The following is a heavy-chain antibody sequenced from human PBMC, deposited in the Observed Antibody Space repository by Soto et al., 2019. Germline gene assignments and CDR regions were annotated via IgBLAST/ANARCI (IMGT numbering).Heavy chain of an antibody. Sequence: SVKVSCKASGGTFSSYAISWVRQAPGQGLEWMGGIIPIFGTANYAQKFQGRVTITADESTSTAYMELSSLRSEDTAVYYCARDNLPHYYGSGSYNWFDPWGQGTLVTVSS. J-gene: IGHJ5*02. D-gene: IGHD3-10*01. CDR2: IIPIFGTA. CDR3: ARDNLPHYYGSGSYNWFDP. V-gene: IGHV1-69*13. CDR1: GGTFSSYA.